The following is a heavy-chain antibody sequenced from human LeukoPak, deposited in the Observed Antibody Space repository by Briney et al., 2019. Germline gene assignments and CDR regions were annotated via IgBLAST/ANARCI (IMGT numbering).Heavy chain of an antibody. Sequence: SETLSLTCTVAGGSISNNLYYWGWVRQPPGKGMEWVGSLYYTGSTYYNASLKGRVTISIDKAKNQFALMLTSVTAADTAVYFCARISSVWVKDFYYYMDVWGKGTTVTISS. J-gene: IGHJ6*03. CDR2: LYYTGST. V-gene: IGHV4-39*06. CDR1: GGSISNNLYY. D-gene: IGHD3-16*02. CDR3: ARISSVWVKDFYYYMDV.